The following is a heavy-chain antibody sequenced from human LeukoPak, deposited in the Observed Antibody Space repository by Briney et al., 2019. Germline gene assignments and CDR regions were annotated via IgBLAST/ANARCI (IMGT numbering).Heavy chain of an antibody. V-gene: IGHV1-18*01. Sequence: GASVKVSCKASGYTFTSYGISWVRQAPGQGLEWVGWISVYNGNTNYGQKLQGRVTMTTDTSTSTAYMELRSLRSDDTAVYYCARAKHYSDSSTNFDYWGRGTLVTVSS. CDR2: ISVYNGNT. CDR1: GYTFTSYG. J-gene: IGHJ4*02. D-gene: IGHD3-22*01. CDR3: ARAKHYSDSSTNFDY.